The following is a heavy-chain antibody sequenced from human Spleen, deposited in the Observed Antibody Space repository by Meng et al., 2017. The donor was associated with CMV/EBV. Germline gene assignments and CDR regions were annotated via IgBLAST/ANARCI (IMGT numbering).Heavy chain of an antibody. CDR2: MSYSGST. CDR3: ARVPAVKPAPRSRKNPHGYYYYGMDV. CDR1: DVSISSNYY. V-gene: IGHV4-59*01. J-gene: IGHJ6*02. Sequence: SETLSLTCSVSDVSISSNYYWSWIRQPPGKGLEWIGYMSYSGSTNYNPSLKSRVTISVDTSKNQFSLKLSSMTAADTAVYYCARVPAVKPAPRSRKNPHGYYYYGMDVWGQGTTVTVSS. D-gene: IGHD6-6*01.